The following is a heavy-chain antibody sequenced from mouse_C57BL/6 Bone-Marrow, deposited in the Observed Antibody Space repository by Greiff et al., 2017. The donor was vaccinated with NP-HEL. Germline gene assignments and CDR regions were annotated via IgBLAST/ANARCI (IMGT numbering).Heavy chain of an antibody. D-gene: IGHD2-5*01. CDR2: INPSSGYT. CDR3: ASGGSPYYSNYWFAY. Sequence: VQLQESGAELAKPGASVKLSCKASGYTFTSYWMHWVKQRPGQGLEWIGYINPSSGYTKYNQKFKDKATLTADKSSSTAYMQLSSLTYEDSAVYDCASGGSPYYSNYWFAYWGQGTLVTVSA. V-gene: IGHV1-7*01. CDR1: GYTFTSYW. J-gene: IGHJ3*01.